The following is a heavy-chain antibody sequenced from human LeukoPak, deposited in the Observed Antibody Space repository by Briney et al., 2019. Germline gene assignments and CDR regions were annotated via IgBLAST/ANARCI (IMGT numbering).Heavy chain of an antibody. J-gene: IGHJ3*02. CDR3: AAKGYSYGNNAFDI. D-gene: IGHD5-18*01. V-gene: IGHV3-30*03. CDR2: ISYDGSNK. CDR1: GFTFSSCG. Sequence: GGSLRLSCAASGFTFSSCGMHWVRQAPGKGLEWVAAISYDGSNKFYADSVTGRFTISRDNSKNTLYLQMNSLRAEDTAVYYCAAKGYSYGNNAFDIWGQGTMVTVSS.